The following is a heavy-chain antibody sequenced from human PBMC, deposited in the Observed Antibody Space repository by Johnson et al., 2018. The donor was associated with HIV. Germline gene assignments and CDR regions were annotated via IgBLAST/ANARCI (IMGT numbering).Heavy chain of an antibody. D-gene: IGHD4-11*01. CDR3: AKETRDSRSAFDI. J-gene: IGHJ3*02. CDR2: IQFDGSHK. V-gene: IGHV3-30*02. Sequence: VQLVESGGGLVQPGGSLRLSCAASGFTFSSYWMSWVRQAPGKGLEWVTFIQFDGSHKYSADFVKGRFTISRDTSKKSVFLQMNSLRPEDTAVYYCAKETRDSRSAFDIWGQGTLVTVSS. CDR1: GFTFSSYW.